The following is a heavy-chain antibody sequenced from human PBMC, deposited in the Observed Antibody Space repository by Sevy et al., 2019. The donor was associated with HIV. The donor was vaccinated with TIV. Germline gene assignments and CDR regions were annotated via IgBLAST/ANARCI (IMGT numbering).Heavy chain of an antibody. CDR2: IIPIFGTA. CDR1: GGTFSSYA. Sequence: ASVKVSCKASGGTFSSYAISWVRQPPGQGLEWMGGIIPIFGTANYAQKFQGRVTITADESTSTAYMELSSLRSEDTAVYYCARVASDVMDVWGQGTTVTVSS. J-gene: IGHJ6*02. CDR3: ARVASDVMDV. V-gene: IGHV1-69*13.